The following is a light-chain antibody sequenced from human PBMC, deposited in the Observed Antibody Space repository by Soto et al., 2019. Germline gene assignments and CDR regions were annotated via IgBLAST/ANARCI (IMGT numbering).Light chain of an antibody. CDR1: SSDVGGYNY. CDR2: EVS. J-gene: IGLJ2*01. Sequence: QSALTQPPSASGSPGQSVTISCTGTSSDVGGYNYVPWYQQHPGKAPKLMIYEVSKRPSGVPDRFSGSKSGNTASLTVSGRQAEEDADYYCSSYAGSNNLVFGGGTKLTVL. CDR3: SSYAGSNNLV. V-gene: IGLV2-8*01.